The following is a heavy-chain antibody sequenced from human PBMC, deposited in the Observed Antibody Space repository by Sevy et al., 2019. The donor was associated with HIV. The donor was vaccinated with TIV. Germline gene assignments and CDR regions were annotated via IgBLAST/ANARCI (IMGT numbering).Heavy chain of an antibody. D-gene: IGHD6-13*01. CDR2: IRSKANSYAT. V-gene: IGHV3-73*01. CDR1: GFIFSGSA. CDR3: TALESSRGSDY. Sequence: GGSLRLSCAASGFIFSGSAMHWGRQASGKGMEWVGRIRSKANSYATAYAASVKGRFTISRDDSKNTAFLQMNSLTTEDTAVYYCTALESSRGSDYWGQGTLVTV. J-gene: IGHJ4*02.